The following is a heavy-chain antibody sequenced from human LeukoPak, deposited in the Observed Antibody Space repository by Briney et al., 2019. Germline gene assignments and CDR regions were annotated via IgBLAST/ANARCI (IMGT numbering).Heavy chain of an antibody. D-gene: IGHD2-2*01. CDR1: GDSISMHY. Sequence: SETLSLICSVSGDSISMHYWSWIRQPPGKGLEGIGYIYHSGSTNYNPSLNSRGNISVDTSKNQFSLQLSSLTAADTAVYYCARRTPIVVVPAAMRRVGYNWFDPWGQGTLVTVSS. CDR2: IYHSGST. CDR3: ARRTPIVVVPAAMRRVGYNWFDP. V-gene: IGHV4-59*11. J-gene: IGHJ5*02.